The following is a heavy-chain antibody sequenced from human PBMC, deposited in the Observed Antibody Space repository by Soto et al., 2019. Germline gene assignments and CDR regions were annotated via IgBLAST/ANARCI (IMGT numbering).Heavy chain of an antibody. CDR2: ISAYNGNT. Sequence: GASVKVSCKASGYTFTSYGITWVRQAPGQGLEWMGWISAYNGNTNYAQKLQGRVTMNTNTSTSTAYMELRSLRSDGTAVYFRARVSLLRGGIDRRYYYGMDVWGQGTTVTVSS. CDR3: ARVSLLRGGIDRRYYYGMDV. J-gene: IGHJ6*02. CDR1: GYTFTSYG. D-gene: IGHD3-10*01. V-gene: IGHV1-18*01.